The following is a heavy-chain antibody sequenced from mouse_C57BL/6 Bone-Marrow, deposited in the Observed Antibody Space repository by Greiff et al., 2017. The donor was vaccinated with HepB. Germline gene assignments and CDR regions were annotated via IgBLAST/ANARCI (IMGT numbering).Heavy chain of an antibody. V-gene: IGHV1-50*01. Sequence: QVQLQQPGAELVKPGASVKLSCKASGYTFTSYWMQWVKQRPGQGLEWIGEIDPSDSYTNYNQKFKGKATLTVDTSSSTAYMQLSSLTSEDSAVYYGARWAGLAMDYWGQGTSVTVSS. CDR2: IDPSDSYT. J-gene: IGHJ4*01. CDR3: ARWAGLAMDY. CDR1: GYTFTSYW.